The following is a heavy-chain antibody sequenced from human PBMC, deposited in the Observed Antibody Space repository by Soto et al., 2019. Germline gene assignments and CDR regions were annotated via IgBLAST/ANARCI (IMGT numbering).Heavy chain of an antibody. Sequence: NPSETLSLTCTVSGGSISSYYWSWIRQPPGKGLEWIGYIYYSGSTNYNPSLKSRVTISVDTSKNQFSLKLSSVTAADTAVYYCARRRWFGEYDVYMDVWGKGTTVTVSS. J-gene: IGHJ6*03. CDR2: IYYSGST. D-gene: IGHD3-10*01. V-gene: IGHV4-59*08. CDR3: ARRRWFGEYDVYMDV. CDR1: GGSISSYY.